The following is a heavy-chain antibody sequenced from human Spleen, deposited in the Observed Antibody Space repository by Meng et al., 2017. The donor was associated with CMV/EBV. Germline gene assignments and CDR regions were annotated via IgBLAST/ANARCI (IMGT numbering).Heavy chain of an antibody. CDR3: AKVGLSGSSGYLSGHEAFDI. Sequence: ASVKVSCKASGYSFTSYGMSWVRQAPGQGLEWMGWFSAYNGDTDYAQKFQGRVTMTTDTSTSTAYMELNSLRTEDTALYYCAKVGLSGSSGYLSGHEAFDIWGQGTMVTVSS. CDR1: GYSFTSYG. J-gene: IGHJ3*02. V-gene: IGHV1-18*01. D-gene: IGHD3-22*01. CDR2: FSAYNGDT.